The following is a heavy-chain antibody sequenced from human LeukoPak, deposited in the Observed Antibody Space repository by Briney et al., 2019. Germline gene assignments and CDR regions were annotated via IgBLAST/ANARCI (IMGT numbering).Heavy chain of an antibody. Sequence: PGGSLRLSCAASGFTFSNTWMTWVRQAPGKGLEWVGRIKSKTDGGTTDYAAPVKGRFTISRDDSQNTLYLQMNSLKTEDTAVYYCTTDALLFAPLDYWGQGTLVTVSS. D-gene: IGHD3/OR15-3a*01. J-gene: IGHJ4*02. CDR1: GFTFSNTW. CDR2: IKSKTDGGTT. V-gene: IGHV3-15*01. CDR3: TTDALLFAPLDY.